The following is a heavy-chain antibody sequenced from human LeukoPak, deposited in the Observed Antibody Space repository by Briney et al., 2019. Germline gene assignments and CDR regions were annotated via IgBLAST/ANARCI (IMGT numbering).Heavy chain of an antibody. CDR2: IYYSGST. Sequence: PSETLSLTCTVSGGSISSSSYYWGWIRQPPGKGLEWIGSIYYSGSTYYNPSLKSRVTIPVDTSKNQFSLKLSSVTAADTAVYYCARQGYSSSWYYFDYWGQGTLVTVSS. J-gene: IGHJ4*02. CDR1: GGSISSSSYY. D-gene: IGHD6-13*01. CDR3: ARQGYSSSWYYFDY. V-gene: IGHV4-39*01.